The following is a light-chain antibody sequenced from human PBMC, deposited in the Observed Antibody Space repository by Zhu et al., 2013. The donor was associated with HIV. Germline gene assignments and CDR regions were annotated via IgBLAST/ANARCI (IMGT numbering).Light chain of an antibody. CDR2: GAS. CDR1: PSVWSNY. J-gene: IGKJ2*01. Sequence: VLTQSPGTLSLSPGERATLSCRASPSVWSNYLAWYQQKPGQPPMLLIFGASTRATGIPDRFSGSGSRTDFTLTISSLEPEDVAVYFCQHRSXGPPYTFGPGTKLEIK. CDR3: QHRSXGPPYT. V-gene: IGKV3D-20*02.